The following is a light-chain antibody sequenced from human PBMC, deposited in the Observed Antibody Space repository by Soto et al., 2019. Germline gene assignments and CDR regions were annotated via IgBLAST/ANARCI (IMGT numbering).Light chain of an antibody. CDR2: SNN. Sequence: QSVLTQPPAASETPGQRVTISCSGSSSNIGSNTVNWYQQLPGTAPKLLIYSNNQRPSGVPDRFSGSKSGTSASLAISGLQSEDEADYYCAAWDDSLIGAVFGGGTQLTVL. CDR3: AAWDDSLIGAV. CDR1: SSNIGSNT. J-gene: IGLJ7*01. V-gene: IGLV1-44*01.